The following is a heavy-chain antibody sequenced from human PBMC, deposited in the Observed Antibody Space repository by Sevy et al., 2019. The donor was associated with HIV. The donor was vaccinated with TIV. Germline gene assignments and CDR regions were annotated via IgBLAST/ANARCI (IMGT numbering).Heavy chain of an antibody. CDR2: ISGYNGDT. D-gene: IGHD1-26*01. CDR1: GYTFTSYV. CDR3: ARAPSGSQGPGQYFQH. J-gene: IGHJ1*01. Sequence: ASVKVSCKASGYTFTSYVISWVRQAPGQGLEWMGRISGYNGDTNYAQKLQDRVTMTTDTSTSTAYMELRSLRSDDTAVYYCARAPSGSQGPGQYFQHWGQGTLVTVSS. V-gene: IGHV1-18*01.